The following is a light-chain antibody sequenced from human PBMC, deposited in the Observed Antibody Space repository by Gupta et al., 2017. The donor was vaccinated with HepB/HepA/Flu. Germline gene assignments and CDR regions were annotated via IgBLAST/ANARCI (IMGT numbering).Light chain of an antibody. V-gene: IGKV3-20*01. CDR1: QSVGYA. CDR2: DAS. CDR3: QHYGSSPYN. J-gene: IGKJ4*01. Sequence: EIVLTQTPGILSLSPGERVTLSCRATQSVGYALAWNQQIPGQAPRVLIYDASTRATGIPDRFSGSGSGTDFTLAISRLEPEDFAVYYCQHYGSSPYNFGRGTKVEIK.